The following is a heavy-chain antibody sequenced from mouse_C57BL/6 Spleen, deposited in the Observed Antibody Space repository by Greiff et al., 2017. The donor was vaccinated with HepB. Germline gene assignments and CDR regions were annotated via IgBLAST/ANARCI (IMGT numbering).Heavy chain of an antibody. D-gene: IGHD2-4*01. Sequence: EVQLVESGGGLVQPGGSLKLSCAASGFTFSDYGMAWVRQAPRKGPEWVAFISNLAYSIYYADTVTGRFTISRENAKNTLYLEMSSLRSEDTAMYYCARQGLRRYFDVWGTGTTVTVSS. V-gene: IGHV5-15*01. CDR2: ISNLAYSI. CDR1: GFTFSDYG. CDR3: ARQGLRRYFDV. J-gene: IGHJ1*03.